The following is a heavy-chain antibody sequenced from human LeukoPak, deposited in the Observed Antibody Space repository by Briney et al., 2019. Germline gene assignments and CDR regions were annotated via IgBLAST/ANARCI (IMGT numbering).Heavy chain of an antibody. V-gene: IGHV3-23*01. D-gene: IGHD4-17*01. CDR3: AKGSVYGDYYFDY. CDR2: ISVSGGST. J-gene: IGHJ4*02. CDR1: GFTFGDYA. Sequence: GGSLRLSSIPAGFTFGDYAMGWVRQAPGEWLEWVSAISVSGGSTYYADSRKGRFTISSDNSKNTLFLQMSSLRAEDTALYYCAKGSVYGDYYFDYWGQGTLVTVSS.